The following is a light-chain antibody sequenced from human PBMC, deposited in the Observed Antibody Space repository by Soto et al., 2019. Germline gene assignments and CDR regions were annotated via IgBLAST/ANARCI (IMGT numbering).Light chain of an antibody. J-gene: IGKJ1*01. CDR2: GAS. Sequence: EIVLTQSPGTLSLSPGERATLSCRASQTVSSGYLAWYQQKPGQAPRLLIYGASSRATGIPDRFSGSESGTDFTLTISRLEPEDFAVYYCQQYGTSPVTFGQGTKVDIK. CDR3: QQYGTSPVT. CDR1: QTVSSGY. V-gene: IGKV3-20*01.